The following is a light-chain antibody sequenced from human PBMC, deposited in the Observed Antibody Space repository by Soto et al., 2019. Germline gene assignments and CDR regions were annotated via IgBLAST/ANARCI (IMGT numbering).Light chain of an antibody. V-gene: IGKV1-9*01. CDR2: VAS. CDR1: QGIGSH. Sequence: IPLTQSPSFLSASVGDTVTITCRASQGIGSHLAWYQQKPGTVPNLLIYVASALQSGVPSRFSGSGYGTEFTLTFHSLQPEDFATYYCQQYGSYPLTFGGGADVEIK. CDR3: QQYGSYPLT. J-gene: IGKJ4*01.